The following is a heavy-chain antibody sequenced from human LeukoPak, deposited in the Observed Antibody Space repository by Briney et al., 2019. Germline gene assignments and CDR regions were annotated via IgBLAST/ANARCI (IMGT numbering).Heavy chain of an antibody. CDR1: GDSIRSYY. J-gene: IGHJ4*02. CDR3: ARWYSSGWAFDY. CDR2: IHYSGST. Sequence: PSETLSLTCTVSGDSIRSYYWSWIRQPPGKGLEWVGYIHYSGSTKYNPSLKSRVTISVDTSKNQFSLKLSSVTAADTAVYYCARWYSSGWAFDYWGQGTLVTVSS. D-gene: IGHD6-19*01. V-gene: IGHV4-59*08.